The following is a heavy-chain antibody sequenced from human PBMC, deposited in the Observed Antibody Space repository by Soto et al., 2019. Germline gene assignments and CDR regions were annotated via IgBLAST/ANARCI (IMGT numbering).Heavy chain of an antibody. Sequence: EVQLVESGGGLVKPGGSLRLSCAASGFTSSKAGRAGVPQPPGKGREWVGRIKSKTDGGTTEYDAPVKGRFTISRDDSKNTLYLQMNSLKTEDTAVYYCTRYSYGASEYWGQGTLVTVSS. CDR1: GFTSSKAG. J-gene: IGHJ4*02. CDR2: IKSKTDGGTT. CDR3: TRYSYGASEY. D-gene: IGHD5-18*01. V-gene: IGHV3-15*01.